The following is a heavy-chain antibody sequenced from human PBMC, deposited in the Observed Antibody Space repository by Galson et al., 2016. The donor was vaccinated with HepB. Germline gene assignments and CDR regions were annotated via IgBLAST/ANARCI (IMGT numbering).Heavy chain of an antibody. CDR3: ARDMQKGALTVRVGGDF. CDR2: INPSVGRT. J-gene: IGHJ4*02. D-gene: IGHD3-9*01. Sequence: SVKVSCKASGYTFTSFYIHWVRQAPGQGLEWMGIINPSVGRTTYSQNFQGRVTMTGDTSTSTVYMELTSLRSEDTAVYYCARDMQKGALTVRVGGDFWGQGTLVTVSS. CDR1: GYTFTSFY. V-gene: IGHV1-46*01.